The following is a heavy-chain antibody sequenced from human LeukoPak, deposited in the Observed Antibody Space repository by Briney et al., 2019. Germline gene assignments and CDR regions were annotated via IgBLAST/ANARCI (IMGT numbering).Heavy chain of an antibody. V-gene: IGHV2-5*02. D-gene: IGHD3-10*01. CDR2: IYWDDDK. CDR1: GFSLSTSGVG. CDR3: AHIWGSGSYYMGYHYGMDV. J-gene: IGHJ6*04. Sequence: ASGPTLVKPTQTLTLTCTFSGFSLSTSGVGVGWIRQPPGKALEWLALIYWDDDKRYSPSLKSRLTITKDTSKNQVVLTMTNMDPVDTATYYCAHIWGSGSYYMGYHYGMDVWGKGTTVTVSS.